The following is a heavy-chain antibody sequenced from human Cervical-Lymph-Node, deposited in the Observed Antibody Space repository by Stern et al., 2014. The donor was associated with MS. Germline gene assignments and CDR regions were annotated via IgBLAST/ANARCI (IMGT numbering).Heavy chain of an antibody. CDR3: ARDLGYCSSTNCSYSYYGMDV. D-gene: IGHD2-2*01. CDR2: IYYIGSA. J-gene: IGHJ6*02. V-gene: IGHV4-59*01. CDR1: GDSISNNY. Sequence: QLQLQESGPGLVKPSETLSLTCTVSGDSISNNYWIWIRQPPGKGLEWVGYIYYIGSANYNPSLKSRVTMSVAMSKNQFSLKLRSGTAADTAVYYCARDLGYCSSTNCSYSYYGMDVWGQGTTVTVSS.